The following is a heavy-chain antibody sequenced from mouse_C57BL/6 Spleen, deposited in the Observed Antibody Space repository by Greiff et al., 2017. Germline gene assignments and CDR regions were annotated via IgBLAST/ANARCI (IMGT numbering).Heavy chain of an antibody. J-gene: IGHJ3*01. D-gene: IGHD4-1*02. V-gene: IGHV7-3*01. CDR2: IRNKANGYTT. Sequence: EVQLLESGGGLVQPGGSLSLSCAASGFTFTDYYMSWVRQPPGKALEWLGFIRNKANGYTTEYSASVKGRFTISRDHSQSILYLKMMALRAEDSATYYCARSQLGRRGALAYWGQGTLVTVSA. CDR3: ARSQLGRRGALAY. CDR1: GFTFTDYY.